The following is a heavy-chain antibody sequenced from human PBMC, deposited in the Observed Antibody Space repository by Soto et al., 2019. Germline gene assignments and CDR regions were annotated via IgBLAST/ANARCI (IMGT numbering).Heavy chain of an antibody. V-gene: IGHV4-34*01. D-gene: IGHD3-3*01. CDR3: ARSGIKIFGVENRSYFDY. J-gene: IGHJ4*02. Sequence: RQPPGKGLEWIGSINHSGSTNYNPSLKSRVTISVDTSKNQFSLKLSSVTAADTAVYYCARSGIKIFGVENRSYFDYWGQGTLVTVS. CDR2: INHSGST.